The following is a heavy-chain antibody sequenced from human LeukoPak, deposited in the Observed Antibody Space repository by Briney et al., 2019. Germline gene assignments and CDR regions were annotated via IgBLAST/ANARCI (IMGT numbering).Heavy chain of an antibody. D-gene: IGHD3-9*01. V-gene: IGHV1-69*04. CDR2: MIPILGIA. Sequence: SVKVSCKASGGTFSSYAISWVRQAPGQGLEWMGRMIPILGIANYAQKFQGRVTITADKSTSTAYMELSSLRSEDTAVYYCARDLRYFDWLLPNWFDPLGQGTLVTVSS. CDR3: ARDLRYFDWLLPNWFDP. CDR1: GGTFSSYA. J-gene: IGHJ5*02.